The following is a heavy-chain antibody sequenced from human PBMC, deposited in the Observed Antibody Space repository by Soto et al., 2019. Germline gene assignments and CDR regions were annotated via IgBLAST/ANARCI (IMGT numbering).Heavy chain of an antibody. CDR2: IYYSGST. CDR3: ARSSKRHYYDSSGLDY. J-gene: IGHJ4*02. CDR1: GGSISSGDYY. Sequence: SETLSLTCTVSGGSISSGDYYWSWIRQPPGKGLEWIGYIYYSGSTYYNPSLKSRVTISVDTSKNQFSLKLSSVTAADTAVYYCARSSKRHYYDSSGLDYWGQGTLVTVSS. V-gene: IGHV4-30-4*01. D-gene: IGHD3-22*01.